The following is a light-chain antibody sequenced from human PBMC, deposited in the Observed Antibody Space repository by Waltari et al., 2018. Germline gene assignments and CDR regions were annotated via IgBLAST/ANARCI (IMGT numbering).Light chain of an antibody. Sequence: IMMTQSPATLSVSPGERATLSCRASESVSSNLAWYQQKPAQAPRLLIYGASTRATDIPVRFSGVGSGTEFNLTISSLQSEDFALYYCQQYNDWPPLTFGGGTKVEIK. CDR3: QQYNDWPPLT. CDR2: GAS. J-gene: IGKJ4*01. CDR1: ESVSSN. V-gene: IGKV3-15*01.